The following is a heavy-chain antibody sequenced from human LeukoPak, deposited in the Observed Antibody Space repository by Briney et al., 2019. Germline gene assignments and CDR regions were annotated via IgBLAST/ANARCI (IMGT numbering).Heavy chain of an antibody. V-gene: IGHV4-59*12. D-gene: IGHD2-15*01. CDR1: GGSISSYY. CDR3: AREASYCSGGSCNYFDY. J-gene: IGHJ4*02. CDR2: IYYSGST. Sequence: SETLSLTCTVSGGSISSYYWSWIRQPPGKGLEWIGYIYYSGSTYYNPSLKSRVTISVDTSKNQFSLKLSSVTAADTAVYYCAREASYCSGGSCNYFDYWGQGTLVTVSS.